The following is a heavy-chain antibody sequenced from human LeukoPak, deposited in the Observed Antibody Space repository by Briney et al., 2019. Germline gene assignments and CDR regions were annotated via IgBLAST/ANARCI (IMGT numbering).Heavy chain of an antibody. D-gene: IGHD3-16*01. V-gene: IGHV2-5*02. CDR3: AQGRYQIWGGTRRFAFDI. J-gene: IGHJ3*02. CDR2: IYWDDDK. Sequence: SGPTLVKPTQTLTLTCTFSGFSLSTSGVGVGWIRQPPGKALEWLALIYWDDDKRYSPSLKSRLTITKDTSKKQVVLTMTNMDPVDTATYYCAQGRYQIWGGTRRFAFDIWGQGTMVTVSS. CDR1: GFSLSTSGVG.